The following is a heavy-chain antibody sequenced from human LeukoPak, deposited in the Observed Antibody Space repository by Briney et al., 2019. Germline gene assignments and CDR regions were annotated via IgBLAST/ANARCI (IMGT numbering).Heavy chain of an antibody. CDR3: ARGYSGYDRLDY. V-gene: IGHV3-21*04. CDR2: ISSSSSYI. CDR1: GFTFSSYS. D-gene: IGHD5-12*01. J-gene: IGHJ4*02. Sequence: GGSLRLSCAASGFTFSSYSMNWVRQAPGKGLEWVSSISSSSSYIYYADSVKGRFTISRDNSKNTLYLQMNSLRAEDTAVYYCARGYSGYDRLDYWGQGTLVTVSS.